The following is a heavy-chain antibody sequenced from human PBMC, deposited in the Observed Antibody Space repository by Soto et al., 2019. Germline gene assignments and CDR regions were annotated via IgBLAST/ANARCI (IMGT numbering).Heavy chain of an antibody. CDR3: ARGIRGSYFRALLYYFDY. V-gene: IGHV1-69*01. CDR2: LIPIFGTA. D-gene: IGHD1-26*01. CDR1: GGTFSSYA. J-gene: IGHJ4*02. Sequence: QVQLVQSGAEVKKPGSSVKVSCKASGGTFSSYAISWVRQAPGQGLVWMGGLIPIFGTANYAQKFQGRVTITADESTSTAYMELSSLRSEDTDVYYCARGIRGSYFRALLYYFDYWGQGTLVTVSS.